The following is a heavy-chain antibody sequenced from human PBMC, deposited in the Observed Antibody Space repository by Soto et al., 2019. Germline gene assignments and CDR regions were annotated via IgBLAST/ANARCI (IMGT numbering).Heavy chain of an antibody. V-gene: IGHV3-15*01. Sequence: PVGSLRLSCAASGFTFSNAWMSWVGQAPGKGLEWVGRIKSKTDGGTTDYAAPVKGRFTISRDDSKNTLYLQMNSLKTEDTAVYYCTTDPLRHYDFWSGPTYYYYGMDVWGQGTTVTVSS. D-gene: IGHD3-3*01. J-gene: IGHJ6*02. CDR3: TTDPLRHYDFWSGPTYYYYGMDV. CDR2: IKSKTDGGTT. CDR1: GFTFSNAW.